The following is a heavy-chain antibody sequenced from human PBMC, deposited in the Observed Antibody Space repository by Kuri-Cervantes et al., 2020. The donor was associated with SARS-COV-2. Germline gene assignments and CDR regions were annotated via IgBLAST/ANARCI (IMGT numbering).Heavy chain of an antibody. CDR2: ISASSSTI. CDR1: GFPFRSYS. V-gene: IGHV3-48*01. Sequence: GGSLRLSCTTSGFPFRSYSMAWVRQAPGKGLVWISYISASSSTISYADSVKGRFTISRDNSKNTLYLQMNSLRAEDTAVYYCAEGHSGTWGQGTLVTVSS. D-gene: IGHD1-26*01. CDR3: AEGHSGT. J-gene: IGHJ5*02.